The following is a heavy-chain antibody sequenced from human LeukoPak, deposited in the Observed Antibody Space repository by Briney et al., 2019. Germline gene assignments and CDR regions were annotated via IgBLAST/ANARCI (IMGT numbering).Heavy chain of an antibody. Sequence: SSETLSLTCTVSGGSISSYYWSWIRQPPGKGLEWIGYIYYSGSTNYNPSLKGRVTISVDTSKNQFSLKLSSVTAADTAVYYCARDPSPSGSFRGPFYWGQGTLVTVSS. CDR3: ARDPSPSGSFRGPFY. CDR2: IYYSGST. J-gene: IGHJ4*02. CDR1: GGSISSYY. V-gene: IGHV4-59*01. D-gene: IGHD1-26*01.